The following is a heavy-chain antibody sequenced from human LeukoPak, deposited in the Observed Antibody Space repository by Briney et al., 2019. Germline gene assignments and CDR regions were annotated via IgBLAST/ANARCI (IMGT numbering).Heavy chain of an antibody. D-gene: IGHD5-18*01. CDR3: TGGGTAMVTGNY. J-gene: IGHJ4*02. Sequence: GGSQKLSCAASGFTFSGSAMHWVRQASGKGLEWVGRIRSKANSYATAYAASVNSMITISRDDSKNTAYLQMNSLKTEDTAVYYCTGGGTAMVTGNYWAQGTLATVTS. CDR1: GFTFSGSA. V-gene: IGHV3-73*01. CDR2: IRSKANSYAT.